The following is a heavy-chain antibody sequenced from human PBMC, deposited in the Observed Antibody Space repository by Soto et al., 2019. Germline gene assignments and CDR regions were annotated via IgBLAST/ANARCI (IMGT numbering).Heavy chain of an antibody. CDR1: GFTFTSSA. D-gene: IGHD2-2*01. CDR2: IVVGSGNT. CDR3: AAAPARYIQIDY. J-gene: IGHJ4*02. V-gene: IGHV1-58*01. Sequence: ASVKVSCTASGFTFTSSAVQWVRQARGQRLEWIGWIVVGSGNTNYAQKFQERVTITRDMSTSTAYMELSSLRSEDTAVYYCAAAPARYIQIDYWGQGTLVTVSS.